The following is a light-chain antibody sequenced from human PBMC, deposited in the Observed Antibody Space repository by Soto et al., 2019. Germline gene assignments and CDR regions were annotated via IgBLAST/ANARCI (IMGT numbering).Light chain of an antibody. J-gene: IGKJ1*01. CDR3: EQYGSSPRT. V-gene: IGKV3-20*01. Sequence: ELVLTQSQGALSLPPGGRATLSCTASQSVSSYLAWCQQKPGXAPXLLMYDASNRATGIPARFSGSGSGTDFTCTNSSLEPDDFAVYNCEQYGSSPRTFGQRTQGDIK. CDR1: QSVSSY. CDR2: DAS.